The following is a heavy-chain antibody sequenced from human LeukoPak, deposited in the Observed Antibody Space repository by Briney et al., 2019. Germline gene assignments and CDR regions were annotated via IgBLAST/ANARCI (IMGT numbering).Heavy chain of an antibody. CDR1: GGSFSGYY. D-gene: IGHD3-22*01. CDR3: ASYYYDSSGYWQHYYYYMDV. V-gene: IGHV4-34*01. CDR2: INHSGST. J-gene: IGHJ6*03. Sequence: SETLSLTCAVYGGSFSGYYWSWIRQPPGKGLEWIGEINHSGSTNYNPSLKSRVTISVDTSKNQFSLKLSSVTAADTAVYYCASYYYDSSGYWQHYYYYMDVWGKGTTVTVSS.